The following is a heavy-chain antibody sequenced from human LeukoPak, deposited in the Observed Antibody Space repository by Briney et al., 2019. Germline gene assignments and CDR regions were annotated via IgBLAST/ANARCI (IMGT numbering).Heavy chain of an antibody. V-gene: IGHV3-9*03. J-gene: IGHJ6*03. CDR2: ISWNTYER. CDR1: GFTFDEYA. D-gene: IGHD1-26*01. Sequence: PGGSLRLSCVASGFTFDEYAMHWVRQPPGKGLEWVSGISWNTYERGYADSVKVRFTISRDNAKNSLYLEMNSLRAEDMALYYCAKGVGTSYHYHMDVWGKGTTVIVSS. CDR3: AKGVGTSYHYHMDV.